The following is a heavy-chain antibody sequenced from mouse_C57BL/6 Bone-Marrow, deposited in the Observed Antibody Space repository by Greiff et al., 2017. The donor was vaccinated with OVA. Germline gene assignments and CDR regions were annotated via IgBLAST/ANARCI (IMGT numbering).Heavy chain of an antibody. Sequence: EVQLQQSGAELVRPGASVKLSCTASGFNIKDDYMHWVKQRPDQGLEWIGRIDPENGDPDYDSTFPGKATITADTSSNTAYLQLSSLTSEDTAVDYCTTWREDYFDYWGQGTTLTVSS. CDR3: TTWREDYFDY. CDR2: IDPENGDP. J-gene: IGHJ2*01. CDR1: GFNIKDDY. V-gene: IGHV14-4*01.